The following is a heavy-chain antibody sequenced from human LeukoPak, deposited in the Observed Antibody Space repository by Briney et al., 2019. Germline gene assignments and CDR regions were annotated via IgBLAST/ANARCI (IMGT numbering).Heavy chain of an antibody. CDR2: IYSGGST. J-gene: IGHJ3*02. CDR3: AKGIGYSYGWRDAFDI. V-gene: IGHV3-66*01. CDR1: GFAVSSNY. Sequence: GGSLRLSCAASGFAVSSNYMSWVRQAPGKGLEWVAVIYSGGSTNYADSVKGRFTISRDNSKNTLYLQMNSLRAEDTAVYYCAKGIGYSYGWRDAFDIWGQGTMVTVSS. D-gene: IGHD5-18*01.